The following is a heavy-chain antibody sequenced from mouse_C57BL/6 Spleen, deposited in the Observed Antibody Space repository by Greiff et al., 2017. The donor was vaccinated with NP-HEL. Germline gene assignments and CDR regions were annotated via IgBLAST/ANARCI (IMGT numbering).Heavy chain of an antibody. Sequence: QVQLQQSGAELAKPGASVKLSCKASGYTFTSYWMHWVKQRPGQGLEWIGYINPSSGYTKYNQKFKDKATLTADKSSSTAYMQLSSLTYEDSAVYYCAREQNWDGAWFAYWGQGTLVTVSA. CDR3: AREQNWDGAWFAY. CDR2: INPSSGYT. CDR1: GYTFTSYW. D-gene: IGHD4-1*01. J-gene: IGHJ3*01. V-gene: IGHV1-7*01.